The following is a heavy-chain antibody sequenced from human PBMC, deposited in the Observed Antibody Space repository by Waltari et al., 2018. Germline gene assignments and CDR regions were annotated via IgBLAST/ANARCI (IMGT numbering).Heavy chain of an antibody. Sequence: QVQLVQSGAEVKKPGASVKVSCKASGYTFTGYYMHWVRQAPGQGLEWMGRINPNSGNPTYAQGFTGRFVFSLDTSVSTAYLQISSLKAEDTAVYYCASLITGSGGSPTAFDIWGQGTMVTVSS. CDR2: INPNSGNP. J-gene: IGHJ3*02. V-gene: IGHV7-4-1*02. CDR3: ASLITGSGGSPTAFDI. D-gene: IGHD2-15*01. CDR1: GYTFTGYY.